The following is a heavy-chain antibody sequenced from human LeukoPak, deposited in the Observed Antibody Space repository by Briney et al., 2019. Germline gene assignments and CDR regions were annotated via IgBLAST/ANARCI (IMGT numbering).Heavy chain of an antibody. CDR3: ARLSPFGYYDSSGYPFDY. Sequence: PSETLSLTCTVSDDSIRTNTYYWGWIRQPPGKGLEWIGSIYYSGSPYYNLSLKSRVTISVDTSKKQFSLKLSSVTAADTAVYYCARLSPFGYYDSSGYPFDYWGQGTLVTVSS. CDR2: IYYSGSP. V-gene: IGHV4-39*01. D-gene: IGHD3-22*01. CDR1: DDSIRTNTYY. J-gene: IGHJ4*02.